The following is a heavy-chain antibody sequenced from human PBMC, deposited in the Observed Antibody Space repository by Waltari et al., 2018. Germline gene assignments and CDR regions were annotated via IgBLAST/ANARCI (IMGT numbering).Heavy chain of an antibody. Sequence: EVQLEESGGGLIQPGGSLRLSCAASGFTVSSIYMRWVRQAPGKGLEWVSVIYSGGSIYYADSVKGRFTISRGNSKNTVYLQMNSLRVEDTAVYYCAREAPGYFDLWGRGTLVTVSS. CDR3: AREAPGYFDL. CDR2: IYSGGSI. V-gene: IGHV3-53*01. CDR1: GFTVSSIY. J-gene: IGHJ2*01.